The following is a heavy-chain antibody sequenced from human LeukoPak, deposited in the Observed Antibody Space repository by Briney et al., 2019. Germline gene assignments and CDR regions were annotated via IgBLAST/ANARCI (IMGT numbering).Heavy chain of an antibody. CDR2: IYYSGTT. V-gene: IGHV4-39*01. CDR3: ARGCFGCGYSYGPYYFDY. D-gene: IGHD5-18*01. Sequence: PSETLSLTCTVSGVSISSSNFYWDWIRQPPGKGLEWIGNIYYSGTTYYNPSLKSRVTISLDTSKNQFSLKLNSVTAADTAVYYCARGCFGCGYSYGPYYFDYWGQGTLVTVSS. J-gene: IGHJ4*02. CDR1: GVSISSSNFY.